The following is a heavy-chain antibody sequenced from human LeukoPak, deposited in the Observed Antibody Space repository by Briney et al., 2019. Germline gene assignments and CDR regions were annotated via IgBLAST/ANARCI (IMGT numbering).Heavy chain of an antibody. V-gene: IGHV3-21*01. D-gene: IGHD3-16*02. CDR3: ARGVPLSRNAEAFDI. CDR1: GFTFSSYS. Sequence: RSGGSLRLSCAASGFTFSSYSMNWVRQAPGKGLKWVSSISSSSSYIYYADSVKGRFTISRDNAKNSLYLQMNSLRAEDTAVYYCARGVPLSRNAEAFDIWGQGTMVTVSS. J-gene: IGHJ3*02. CDR2: ISSSSSYI.